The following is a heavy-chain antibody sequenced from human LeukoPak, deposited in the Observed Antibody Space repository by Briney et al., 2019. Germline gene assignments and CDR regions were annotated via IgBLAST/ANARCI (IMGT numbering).Heavy chain of an antibody. D-gene: IGHD6-6*01. CDR3: ARFVRRMTTFDY. J-gene: IGHJ4*02. Sequence: ASVKVSCKASGYTFTSYGISWVRQAPGQGLEWMGWISAYNGNTNYAQKLQGRVTMTTDTSTSTAYMELRSLRSDDTAVCYCARFVRRMTTFDYWGQGTLVTVSS. V-gene: IGHV1-18*01. CDR2: ISAYNGNT. CDR1: GYTFTSYG.